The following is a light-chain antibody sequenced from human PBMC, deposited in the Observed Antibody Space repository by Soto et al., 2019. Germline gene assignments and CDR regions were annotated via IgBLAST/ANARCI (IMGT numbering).Light chain of an antibody. CDR1: KLGDKY. CDR3: QAWDSSTVV. Sequence: ELTQPPSVSVSPGQTASITCSGDKLGDKYACWYQQKPGQSPVLVIYQDSKRPSGIPERFSGSNSGNTATLTISGTQAMDEADYYCQAWDSSTVVFGGGTKL. V-gene: IGLV3-1*01. CDR2: QDS. J-gene: IGLJ2*01.